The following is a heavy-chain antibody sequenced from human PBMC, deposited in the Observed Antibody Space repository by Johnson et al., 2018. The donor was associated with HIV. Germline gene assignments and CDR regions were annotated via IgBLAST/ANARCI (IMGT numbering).Heavy chain of an antibody. V-gene: IGHV3-66*01. J-gene: IGHJ3*02. CDR1: AVSGFSVSSNY. CDR2: IYSGGRT. CDR3: ARDQGELRRTHAFDI. D-gene: IGHD1-14*01. Sequence: VTLVESGGGLVQPGGSLRLSCAASAVSGFSVSSNYINWVRQAPGKGLEWVSVIYSGGRTYYADSVKGRFTISRDNSKNTLYLQMSSLRVEDTAVYYCARDQGELRRTHAFDIWGQGTMVTVSS.